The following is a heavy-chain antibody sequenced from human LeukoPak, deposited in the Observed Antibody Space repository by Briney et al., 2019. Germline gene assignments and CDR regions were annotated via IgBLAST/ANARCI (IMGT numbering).Heavy chain of an antibody. D-gene: IGHD2-21*01. Sequence: PGGSLRLSRAASGFTFSSYAMSWVRQAPGKGLEWVSAISGSGGSTYYADSVKGRFTISRDNSKNTLYLQMNSLRAEDTAVYYCAKGPYCGGDCYSGEDYWGQGTLVTVSS. CDR2: ISGSGGST. V-gene: IGHV3-23*01. CDR3: AKGPYCGGDCYSGEDY. J-gene: IGHJ4*02. CDR1: GFTFSSYA.